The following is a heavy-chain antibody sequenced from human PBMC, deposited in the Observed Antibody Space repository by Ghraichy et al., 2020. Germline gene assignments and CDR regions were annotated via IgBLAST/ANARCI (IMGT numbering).Heavy chain of an antibody. Sequence: ASVKVSCKASGYTFTGYYMHWVRQAPGQGLEWMGWINPNSGGTNYAQKFQGWVTTTRDTSISTAYMELSRLRSDDTAVYYCARGRVYCTNGVCPVYWFDPWGQGTLVTVSS. CDR1: GYTFTGYY. D-gene: IGHD2-8*01. CDR3: ARGRVYCTNGVCPVYWFDP. CDR2: INPNSGGT. V-gene: IGHV1-2*04. J-gene: IGHJ5*02.